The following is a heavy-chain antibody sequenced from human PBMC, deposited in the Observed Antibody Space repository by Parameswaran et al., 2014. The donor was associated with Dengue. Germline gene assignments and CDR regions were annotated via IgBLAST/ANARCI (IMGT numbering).Heavy chain of an antibody. CDR3: ARDHRIAVAGLRSEEGWFDP. V-gene: IGHV1-69*01. CDR2: IIPIFGTA. J-gene: IGHJ5*02. D-gene: IGHD6-19*01. Sequence: WVRQAPGQGLEWMGGIIPIFGTANYAQKFQGRVTITADESTSTAYMELSSLRSEDTAVYYCARDHRIAVAGLRSEEGWFDPWGQGNPGHRL.